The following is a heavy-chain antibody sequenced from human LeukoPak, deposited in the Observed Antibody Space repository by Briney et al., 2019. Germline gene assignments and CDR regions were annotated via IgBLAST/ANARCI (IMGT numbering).Heavy chain of an antibody. Sequence: ASVKVSCKASGFTFTSSAMQWVRQARGQRLEWIGWIVVGSGNTNYAQKFQERVTITRDMSTSTAYMELSSLRSEDTAVYYCAAGSGSYFHFDYWGQGTLVTVSS. V-gene: IGHV1-58*02. D-gene: IGHD3-10*01. CDR1: GFTFTSSA. CDR2: IVVGSGNT. CDR3: AAGSGSYFHFDY. J-gene: IGHJ4*02.